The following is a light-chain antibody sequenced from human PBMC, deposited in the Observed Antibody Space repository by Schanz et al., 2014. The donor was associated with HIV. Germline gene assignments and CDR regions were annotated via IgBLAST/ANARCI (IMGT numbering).Light chain of an antibody. V-gene: IGLV2-8*01. CDR1: SSDVGGYNH. J-gene: IGLJ2*01. CDR2: EVS. Sequence: QSALTQPPSASGSPGQSVTISCTGTSSDVGGYNHVSWYQQHPGKAPKLMIYEVSKRPSGVPDRFSGSKSGTSASLAISGLRSDDEAHYYCATWDDSLNGVVFGGGTKVTVL. CDR3: ATWDDSLNGVV.